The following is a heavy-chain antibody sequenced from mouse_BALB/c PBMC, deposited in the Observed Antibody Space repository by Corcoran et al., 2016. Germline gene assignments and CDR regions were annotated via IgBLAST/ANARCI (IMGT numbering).Heavy chain of an antibody. CDR3: ARDGNYVREYFDY. D-gene: IGHD2-1*01. V-gene: IGHV1S136*01. J-gene: IGHJ2*01. CDR1: GYTFTSYV. Sequence: EVQLQQSGPELVKPGASVKMSCTASGYTFTSYVMHWVKQKPGQGLEWIGYINPYNDGTKYNEKFKGKATLTSDKSSSTAYMELSSLTSEDSAVYYCARDGNYVREYFDYWGQGTTLTVSS. CDR2: INPYNDGT.